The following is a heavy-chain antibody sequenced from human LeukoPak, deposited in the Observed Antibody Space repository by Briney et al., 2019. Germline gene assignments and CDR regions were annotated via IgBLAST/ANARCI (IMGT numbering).Heavy chain of an antibody. CDR3: SRGSMVRAGGYYYYGMDV. CDR1: GGSISSSNW. D-gene: IGHD3-10*01. V-gene: IGHV4-4*02. Sequence: KTSETLSLTCAVSGGSISSSNWWSWVRQPPGKGLEWIGEIHHSGSTNYNPSLKSRVTISVDKSKNQFSLKLSSVTAADTAVYYCSRGSMVRAGGYYYYGMDVWGQGTTVTVSS. CDR2: IHHSGST. J-gene: IGHJ6*02.